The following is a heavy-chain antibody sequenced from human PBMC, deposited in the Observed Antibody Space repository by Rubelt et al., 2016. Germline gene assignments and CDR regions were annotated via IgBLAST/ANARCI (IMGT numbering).Heavy chain of an antibody. J-gene: IGHJ4*02. D-gene: IGHD3-22*01. CDR2: IYYSGRT. CDR3: ARATYHYESSSYSPFDY. Sequence: LEWIGNIYYSGRTNYSSSLKSRVTISVDTSKDQLSLRLSSVTAADTAVYYCARATYHYESSSYSPFDYWGQGTLVTVSS. V-gene: IGHV4-39*07.